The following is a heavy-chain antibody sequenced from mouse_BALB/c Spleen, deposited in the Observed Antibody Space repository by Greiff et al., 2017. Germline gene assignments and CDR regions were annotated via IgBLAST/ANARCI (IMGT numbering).Heavy chain of an antibody. Sequence: EVQLQQSGAELVQPGASVTISCTASGYTFTDYNMDWVKQSHGKSLEWIGDINPNYDSTSYNQKFKGKATLTVDKSSSTAFMELRSLTSEDTAVYYCARGQYGDAMDYWGQGTSVTVSS. V-gene: IGHV1-18*01. CDR2: INPNYDST. J-gene: IGHJ4*01. CDR1: GYTFTDYN. D-gene: IGHD2-10*02. CDR3: ARGQYGDAMDY.